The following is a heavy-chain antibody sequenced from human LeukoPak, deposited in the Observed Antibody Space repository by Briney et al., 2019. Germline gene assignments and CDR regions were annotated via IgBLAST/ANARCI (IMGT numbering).Heavy chain of an antibody. CDR1: GFTFMTYG. CDR3: AKSGRTSCSTSCYYFDY. Sequence: GGSLRLSCAASGFTFMTYGMHWVRQAPGKGLEWVSAISASGASTYYADSVKGRFTISRDNSKNTLYLQMNSLRADDTAVYYCAKSGRTSCSTSCYYFDYWGQGTLVTVSS. J-gene: IGHJ4*02. D-gene: IGHD2-2*01. CDR2: ISASGAST. V-gene: IGHV3-23*01.